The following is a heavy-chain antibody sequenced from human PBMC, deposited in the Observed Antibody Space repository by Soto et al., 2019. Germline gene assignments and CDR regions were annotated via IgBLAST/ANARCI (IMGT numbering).Heavy chain of an antibody. CDR3: AREYTAWPLAYGLDV. CDR1: GFTFSTYS. Sequence: LRLSCVGSGFTFSTYSINWVRQAPGKGLEWVSSISSRSDIYYADSVKGRFTISRDNAKNSVSLQINSLRAEDTAVYYCAREYTAWPLAYGLDVWGQGTTVTVSS. J-gene: IGHJ6*02. D-gene: IGHD2-2*02. V-gene: IGHV3-21*01. CDR2: ISSRSDI.